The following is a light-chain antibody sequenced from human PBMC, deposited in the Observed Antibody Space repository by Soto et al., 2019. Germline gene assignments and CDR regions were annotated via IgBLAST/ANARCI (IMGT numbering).Light chain of an antibody. J-gene: IGKJ5*01. CDR3: QQYGSSPPIT. Sequence: EIALTQSPGTLSLSPGETATLSCRASQSVSSSYLAWYQQKPGQAPRLLIYGASSRATGIPDRFSGSGSGTDFTLTISRLEPEDFAVYYCQQYGSSPPITFGQGTRLEIK. V-gene: IGKV3-20*01. CDR2: GAS. CDR1: QSVSSSY.